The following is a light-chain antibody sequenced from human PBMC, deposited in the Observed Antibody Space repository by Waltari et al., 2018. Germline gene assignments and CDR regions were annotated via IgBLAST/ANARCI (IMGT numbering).Light chain of an antibody. V-gene: IGKV2-30*01. CDR2: KVS. CDR3: MQGIHWPFT. Sequence: DVVMTQSPLSLPVTLGPPASISCRSGQSLVYTDGNTSVSWFQQRPGQSPRRLSYKVSNRDSGVPDRLSGSGSGTDFTLKISGVEAEDIGIYYCMQGIHWPFTFGPGTKVVIK. J-gene: IGKJ3*01. CDR1: QSLVYTDGNTS.